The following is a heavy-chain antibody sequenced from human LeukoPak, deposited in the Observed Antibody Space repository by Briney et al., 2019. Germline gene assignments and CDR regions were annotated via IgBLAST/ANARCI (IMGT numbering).Heavy chain of an antibody. V-gene: IGHV3-13*01. Sequence: GGSLRLSCAASGFTFSSYDMHWVRQATGKGLEWASAIGTAGDTYYPGSVKGRFTISRENAKNSLYLQMNSLRAGDTAVYYCARGDTTLGAFDIWGQGTMVTVSS. CDR1: GFTFSSYD. J-gene: IGHJ3*02. D-gene: IGHD3-10*02. CDR3: ARGDTTLGAFDI. CDR2: IGTAGDT.